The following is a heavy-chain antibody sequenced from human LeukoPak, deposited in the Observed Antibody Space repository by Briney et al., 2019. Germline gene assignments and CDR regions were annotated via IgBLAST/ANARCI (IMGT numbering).Heavy chain of an antibody. J-gene: IGHJ5*02. D-gene: IGHD4-17*01. V-gene: IGHV4-39*07. Sequence: SETLSLTCTVSGGSISSSSYYWGWIRQPPGKGLEWIGSIYHSGSPYGSTYYNPSLKSRITISVDTSKNQFSLRLRSVAAADTAIYYCAKSPSTVTTIGWFDPWGQGTLVTVSS. CDR1: GGSISSSSYY. CDR2: IYHSGSPYGST. CDR3: AKSPSTVTTIGWFDP.